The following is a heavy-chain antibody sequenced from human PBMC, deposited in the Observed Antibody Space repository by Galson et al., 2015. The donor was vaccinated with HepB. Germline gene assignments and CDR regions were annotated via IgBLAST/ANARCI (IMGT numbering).Heavy chain of an antibody. Sequence: SETLSLTCSVSGASITSVSYFWGWIRQTPGKGLEWIGSVHFRGSTYYNPSVESRLTMSVDTSQNRFSLRLDSVDAADTALYYCARHPRDIRFLFDLTFDHWGQGILVIVSS. CDR2: VHFRGST. CDR1: GASITSVSYF. D-gene: IGHD3-9*01. J-gene: IGHJ4*02. CDR3: ARHPRDIRFLFDLTFDH. V-gene: IGHV4-39*01.